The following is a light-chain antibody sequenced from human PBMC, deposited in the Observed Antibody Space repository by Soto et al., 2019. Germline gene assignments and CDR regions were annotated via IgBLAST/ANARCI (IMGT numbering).Light chain of an antibody. J-gene: IGKJ5*01. V-gene: IGKV3-11*01. CDR2: DAS. CDR3: QQRSNWPPRVT. Sequence: EVVFTQSPSTLPLFSGAIVTLPCIASQSVSSYLAWYQQKPGQAPRLLIYDASNRATGIPGRFSGSGSGTDFTLTISSLEPEDFAVYYCQQRSNWPPRVTFGQGTRLEIK. CDR1: QSVSSY.